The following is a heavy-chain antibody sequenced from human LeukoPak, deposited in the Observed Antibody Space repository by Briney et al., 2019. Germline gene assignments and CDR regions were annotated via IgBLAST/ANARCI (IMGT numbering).Heavy chain of an antibody. CDR3: ANSYDFWSGYYRGPFDY. J-gene: IGHJ4*02. Sequence: GGSLRLSCAASGFTFSNYAMSWVRQAPGKGLEWVSTISGSSGATYYADFVKGRFTISRDNSKNTLYLQMSSLRAEDTAVYYCANSYDFWSGYYRGPFDYWGQGTLVTVSS. CDR2: ISGSSGAT. D-gene: IGHD3-3*01. V-gene: IGHV3-23*01. CDR1: GFTFSNYA.